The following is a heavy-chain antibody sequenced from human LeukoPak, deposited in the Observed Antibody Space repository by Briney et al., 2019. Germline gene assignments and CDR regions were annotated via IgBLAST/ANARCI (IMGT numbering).Heavy chain of an antibody. V-gene: IGHV1-8*01. J-gene: IGHJ3*02. CDR3: ARARAYYDFWSGYDAFDI. D-gene: IGHD3-3*01. Sequence: VASVKVSCKASGYTFTSYDINWVRQATGQGLEWMGWMNPNSGNTGYAQKFQGRVTMTRNTSISTAYMELSSLRSEDTAVYYCARARAYYDFWSGYDAFDIWGQGTMVTVSS. CDR1: GYTFTSYD. CDR2: MNPNSGNT.